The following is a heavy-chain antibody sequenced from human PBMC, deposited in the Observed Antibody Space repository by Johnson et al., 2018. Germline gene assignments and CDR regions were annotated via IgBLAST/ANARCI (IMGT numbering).Heavy chain of an antibody. J-gene: IGHJ6*03. D-gene: IGHD2-15*01. CDR1: GFTFDDYA. V-gene: IGHV3-9*01. CDR3: AKDGYCSGGRWYGGDYQYYMDV. CDR2: ISWDSDSK. Sequence: VQLVESGGGLVQPGRSLRLSCAASGFTFDDYAMHWVRQAPGKGLEWVSGISWDSDSKGYADSVKGRFTISRDNAKNSLYLQMNSPRPEDTALFYCAKDGYCSGGRWYGGDYQYYMDVWGKGTTVTVSS.